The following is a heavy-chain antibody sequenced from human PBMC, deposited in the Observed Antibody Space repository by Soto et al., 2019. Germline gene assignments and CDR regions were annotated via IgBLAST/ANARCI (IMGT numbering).Heavy chain of an antibody. CDR3: ARDPMGRYYGSGSYYFDY. CDR1: GFTFSSYA. CDR2: ISYDGSNK. D-gene: IGHD3-10*01. Sequence: QVQLVESGGGVVQPGRSLRLSCAASGFTFSSYAMHWVRQAPGKGLEWVAVISYDGSNKYYADSVKGRFTISRDNSKNTLYLQMNSLRAEGTGVYYCARDPMGRYYGSGSYYFDYWGQGTLVTVSS. V-gene: IGHV3-30-3*01. J-gene: IGHJ4*02.